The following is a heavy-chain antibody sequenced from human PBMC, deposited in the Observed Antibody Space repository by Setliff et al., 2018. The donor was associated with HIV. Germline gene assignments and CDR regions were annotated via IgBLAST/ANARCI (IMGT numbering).Heavy chain of an antibody. J-gene: IGHJ4*02. CDR3: AHGRTGIAPPDFDY. CDR1: GFSLTPRGAS. V-gene: IGHV2-5*01. CDR2: IYWNGDE. Sequence: SGPTLVNPAQTLTLTCTFSGFSLTPRGASVGWIRQPPGRALEWLALIYWNGDERYSASLQGRLSIAKDTSRNQVVLTLTNMSPDDTATYFCAHGRTGIAPPDFDYWGPGSLVTVSS. D-gene: IGHD7-27*01.